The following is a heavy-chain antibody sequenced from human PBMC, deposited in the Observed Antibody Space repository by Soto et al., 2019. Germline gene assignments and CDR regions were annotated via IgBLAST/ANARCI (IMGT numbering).Heavy chain of an antibody. CDR2: ISGSGGST. V-gene: IGHV3-23*01. J-gene: IGHJ4*02. Sequence: EVHLLESGGGLVQPGGSLRLSCAASGFTFSSYAMSLVRQAPGKGLEWVSAISGSGGSTYYADSVKGRFTLSRDNSKNTLYLQMNSLRAEDTAVDYCAKGPGVTAIPAVDYWRQGTRVTVSS. CDR1: GFTFSSYA. CDR3: AKGPGVTAIPAVDY. D-gene: IGHD2-21*02.